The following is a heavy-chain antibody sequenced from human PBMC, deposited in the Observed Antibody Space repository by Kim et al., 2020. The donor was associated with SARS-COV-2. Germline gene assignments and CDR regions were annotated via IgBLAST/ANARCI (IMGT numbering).Heavy chain of an antibody. CDR3: ARDSRPFSHFDY. Sequence: SETLSLTCTVSGGSIISYYWSWIRQPPGKGLEWIGYIYYSGSTNYNPSLKSRVNISVDTSKNQFSLKLSSVTAADTAEYYCARDSRPFSHFDYWGQGTLVTVSS. CDR1: GGSIISYY. V-gene: IGHV4-59*01. CDR2: IYYSGST. J-gene: IGHJ4*02.